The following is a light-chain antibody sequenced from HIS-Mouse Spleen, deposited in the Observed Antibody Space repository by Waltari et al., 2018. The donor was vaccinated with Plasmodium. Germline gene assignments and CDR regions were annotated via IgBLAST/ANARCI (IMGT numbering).Light chain of an antibody. CDR1: SSDVGGYNY. CDR3: SSYAGSNNLV. Sequence: QSALTQPPSASGSPGQSVTISCTGTSSDVGGYNYVSWYQQHPGKAPKLMIYEVSKRPSGVSDRFSGSKSGNTASLTVSGRQAEDEADYYCSSYAGSNNLVFGGGTKLTVL. J-gene: IGLJ2*01. V-gene: IGLV2-8*01. CDR2: EVS.